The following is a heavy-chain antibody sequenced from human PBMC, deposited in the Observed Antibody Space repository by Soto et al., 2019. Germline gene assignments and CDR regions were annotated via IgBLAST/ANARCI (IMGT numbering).Heavy chain of an antibody. J-gene: IGHJ6*02. CDR2: ISSSGSTI. CDR1: GFTFSSYE. CDR3: ARDLSIFGVVSYYYYGMDV. V-gene: IGHV3-48*03. D-gene: IGHD3-3*01. Sequence: LRLCCAASGFTFSSYEMNWVRQAPGKGLEWVSYISSSGSTIYYADSVKGRFTISRDNAKNSLYLQMNSLRAEDTAVYYCARDLSIFGVVSYYYYGMDVWGQGTTVTVSS.